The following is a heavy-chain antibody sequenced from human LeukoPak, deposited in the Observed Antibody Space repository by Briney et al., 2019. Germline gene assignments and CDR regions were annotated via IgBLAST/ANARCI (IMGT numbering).Heavy chain of an antibody. Sequence: GGSLRLSCTASGFTFTTHAMKWVRQAPGKGLEWVSGISGSGDSTYYADSVEGRFTISRDNSKNTLYLQMNSLRVEDTAVYYCTKGSRNSIFGVFDYWGQGTLVTVSS. J-gene: IGHJ4*02. CDR2: ISGSGDST. D-gene: IGHD3-3*01. V-gene: IGHV3-23*01. CDR3: TKGSRNSIFGVFDY. CDR1: GFTFTTHA.